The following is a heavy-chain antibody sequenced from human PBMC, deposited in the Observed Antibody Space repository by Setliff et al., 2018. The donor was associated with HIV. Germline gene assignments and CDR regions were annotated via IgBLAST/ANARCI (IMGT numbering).Heavy chain of an antibody. CDR3: ARDKRASFDGLDV. V-gene: IGHV4-59*01. Sequence: SETLSLTCIVSGASISYNTWSWIRQPPGKGLQWIGFIHHSVTTSYNPSLKSRVTISLDTSKNQLSLKLTSVTAADTAVYYCARDKRASFDGLDVWGQGTTVTVSS. J-gene: IGHJ6*02. CDR2: IHHSVTT. CDR1: GASISYNT. D-gene: IGHD6-25*01.